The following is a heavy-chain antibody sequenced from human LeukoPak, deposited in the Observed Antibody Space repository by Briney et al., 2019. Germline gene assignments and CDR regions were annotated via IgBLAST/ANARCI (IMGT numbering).Heavy chain of an antibody. CDR1: GFTFRSYW. CDR2: ISSSSSYI. CDR3: AKGGGGSYLRFDY. Sequence: GGSLRLSCAASGFTFRSYWMNWARQAPGKGLEWVSSISSSSSYIYYADSVKGRFSISRDNSKNTLYLQMNSLRPEDTAVFYCAKGGGGSYLRFDYWGQGTLVTVSS. D-gene: IGHD1-26*01. V-gene: IGHV3-21*01. J-gene: IGHJ4*02.